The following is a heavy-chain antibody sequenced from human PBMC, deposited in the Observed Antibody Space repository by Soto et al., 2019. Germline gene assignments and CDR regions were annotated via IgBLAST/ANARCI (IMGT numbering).Heavy chain of an antibody. V-gene: IGHV3-48*03. CDR3: ARAGYWSGGSCYYYGMDV. Sequence: GGSLRLSCAASGFTFSSYEMNWVRQAPGKGLEWVSYISSSGSTIYYADTVKGRFTISRDNAKNSLYLQMNSLRAEDTAVYYCARAGYWSGGSCYYYGMDVWGQGTTVTVSS. CDR1: GFTFSSYE. CDR2: ISSSGSTI. D-gene: IGHD2-15*01. J-gene: IGHJ6*02.